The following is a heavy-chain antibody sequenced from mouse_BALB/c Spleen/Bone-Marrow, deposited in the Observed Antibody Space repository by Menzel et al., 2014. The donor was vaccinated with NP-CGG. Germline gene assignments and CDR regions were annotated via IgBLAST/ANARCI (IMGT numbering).Heavy chain of an antibody. V-gene: IGHV2-9*02. CDR3: ARDRYGNYFYYAMDY. Sequence: VKLQESGPGLVAPSQSLSITSTVSGFSLTSYGVHWVRQPPGKGLEWLGVIWAGGSTNYNSALMSRLSISKDNSKSQVFLKMNSLQTDDTAMYYCARDRYGNYFYYAMDYWGQGTSVTVSS. CDR2: IWAGGST. CDR1: GFSLTSYG. J-gene: IGHJ4*01. D-gene: IGHD2-10*02.